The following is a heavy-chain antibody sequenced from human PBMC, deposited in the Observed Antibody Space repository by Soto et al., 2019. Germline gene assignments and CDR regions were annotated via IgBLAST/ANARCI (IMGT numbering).Heavy chain of an antibody. J-gene: IGHJ5*02. Sequence: QVQLVQSGAEVRKPGDSVRISCTTSGYTFTTYYIHWVRLAPGQGLEWMGVINPRGGARNYAQKFGGSFTMTADPSRIMFKRGLGGLTSANPSFFFWAGGVVVGFPVNTRYFSDPGGQGPLSTV. V-gene: IGHV1-46*01. D-gene: IGHD3-9*01. CDR3: AGGVVVGFPVNTRYFSDP. CDR2: INPRGGAR. CDR1: GYTFTTYY.